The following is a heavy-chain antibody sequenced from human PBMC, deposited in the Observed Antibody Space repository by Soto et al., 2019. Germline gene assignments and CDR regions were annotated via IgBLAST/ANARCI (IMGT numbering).Heavy chain of an antibody. D-gene: IGHD3-3*01. V-gene: IGHV4-4*02. CDR2: IYHSGST. CDR1: GGSISSSNW. CDR3: AGGYDFWSGYYTYNWFDP. Sequence: SETLSLTCAVSGGSISSSNWWSWVRQPPGKGLEWIGEIYHSGSTNYTPSLKSRVTISVDKSKNQFSLKLSSVTAADTAVYYCAGGYDFWSGYYTYNWFDPWGQGTLVTVSS. J-gene: IGHJ5*02.